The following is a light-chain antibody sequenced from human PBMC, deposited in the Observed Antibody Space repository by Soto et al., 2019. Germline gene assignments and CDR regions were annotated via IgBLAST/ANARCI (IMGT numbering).Light chain of an antibody. CDR3: QHCDTSPSLT. Sequence: EIVLTQSPGTLSLSPGERATLSCRASQSVSSSYLAWYQQKPGQAPRLLIYGASSRATGISDRFSGSGSGTDFTLTISRLEPEDFAVYYCQHCDTSPSLTFGGGTKVEIK. J-gene: IGKJ4*01. V-gene: IGKV3-20*01. CDR1: QSVSSSY. CDR2: GAS.